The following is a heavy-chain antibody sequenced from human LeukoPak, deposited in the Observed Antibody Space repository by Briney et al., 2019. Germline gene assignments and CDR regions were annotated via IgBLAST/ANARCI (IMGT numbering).Heavy chain of an antibody. V-gene: IGHV4-59*08. CDR1: GGSISSYY. Sequence: PSETLSLTCTVSGGSISSYYWSWIRQPPGKGLEWIGYIYYSGSTNYNPSLKSRVTISVDTSKNQFSLKLSSVTAADTAVYYCARGLGVDPDPYYYYGMDVWGQGTTVTVSS. J-gene: IGHJ6*02. CDR2: IYYSGST. D-gene: IGHD3-16*01. CDR3: ARGLGVDPDPYYYYGMDV.